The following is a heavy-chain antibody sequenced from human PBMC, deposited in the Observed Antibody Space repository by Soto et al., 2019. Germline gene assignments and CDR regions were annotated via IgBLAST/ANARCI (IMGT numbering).Heavy chain of an antibody. V-gene: IGHV4-30-2*01. CDR2: IYHSGST. CDR3: ARGSGRIAVAGTKYNWFDP. CDR1: GGSISSGGYS. D-gene: IGHD6-19*01. J-gene: IGHJ5*02. Sequence: PSETLSLTCAVSGGSISSGGYSWSWIRQPPGKGLEWIGYIYHSGSTYYNPSLKSRVTISVDTSKNQFSLKLSSVTAADTAVYYCARGSGRIAVAGTKYNWFDPWGQGTLVTVSS.